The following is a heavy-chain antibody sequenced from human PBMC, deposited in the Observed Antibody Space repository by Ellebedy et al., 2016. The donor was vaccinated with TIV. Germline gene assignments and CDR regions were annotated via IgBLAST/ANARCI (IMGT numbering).Heavy chain of an antibody. V-gene: IGHV1-24*01. CDR3: ARVPCSYSGCQGYGMDV. J-gene: IGHJ6*02. Sequence: ASVKVSXXVSGYRLTDASTHWVRQAPGKGLEWMGGFDPEGGKKISAQKFQGRLTVTEDETTDTVYMELSGLRADDTAVYYCARVPCSYSGCQGYGMDVWGQGTTVTVSS. CDR1: GYRLTDAS. CDR2: FDPEGGKK. D-gene: IGHD2-15*01.